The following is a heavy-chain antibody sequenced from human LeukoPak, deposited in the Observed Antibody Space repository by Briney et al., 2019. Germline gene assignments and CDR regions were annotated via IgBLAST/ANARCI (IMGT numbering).Heavy chain of an antibody. Sequence: SETQSLTCTVSGGSISSYYWSWIRQPPGKGLEWIGYIYYSGSTNYNPSLKSRVTISVDRSKNQFSLKLSSVTAADTAVYYCARDAGHQLSRRNYYAMDVWGQGTTVTVSS. J-gene: IGHJ6*02. D-gene: IGHD1-1*01. CDR1: GGSISSYY. CDR3: ARDAGHQLSRRNYYAMDV. CDR2: IYYSGST. V-gene: IGHV4-59*12.